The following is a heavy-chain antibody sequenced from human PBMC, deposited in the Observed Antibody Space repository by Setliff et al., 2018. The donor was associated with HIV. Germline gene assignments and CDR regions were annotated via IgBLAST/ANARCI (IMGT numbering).Heavy chain of an antibody. CDR1: GYTLAGYY. J-gene: IGHJ4*02. CDR2: INPNSGGT. V-gene: IGHV1-2*02. CDR3: ARDGKTYYNFWSGHDY. Sequence: ASVKVSCKASGYTLAGYYMHWVRQAPGQGLEWMGWINPNSGGTYYAQKFQGRVTMTRDTSISTAYMELSRLRSDDTAVYYCARDGKTYYNFWSGHDYWGQGTLVTVSS. D-gene: IGHD3-3*01.